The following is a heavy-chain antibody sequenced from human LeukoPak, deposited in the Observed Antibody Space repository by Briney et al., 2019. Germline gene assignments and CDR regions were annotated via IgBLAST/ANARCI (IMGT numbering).Heavy chain of an antibody. CDR2: MNPNSGNT. J-gene: IGHJ4*02. CDR3: ASRGWQGFDY. CDR1: GYTFTGYY. V-gene: IGHV1-8*02. Sequence: GASVKVSCKASGYTFTGYYMHWVRQAPGQGLEWMGWMNPNSGNTGYAQKFQGRVTMTRNTSISTAYMELSSLRSEDTAVYYCASRGWQGFDYWGQGTLVTVSS.